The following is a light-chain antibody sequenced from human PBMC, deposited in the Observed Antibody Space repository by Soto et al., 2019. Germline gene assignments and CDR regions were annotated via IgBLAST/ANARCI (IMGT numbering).Light chain of an antibody. Sequence: DIQMTQSPSSLPASVGDRVTIICRASQGISNDLGWYQQKPGKAPKRLIYAASSLAAGVPSRFSGSGSGTEFPLTISSLQPEDFATYYCLQHNTYPYTFGQGTKLEIK. V-gene: IGKV1-17*01. CDR3: LQHNTYPYT. CDR2: AAS. CDR1: QGISND. J-gene: IGKJ2*01.